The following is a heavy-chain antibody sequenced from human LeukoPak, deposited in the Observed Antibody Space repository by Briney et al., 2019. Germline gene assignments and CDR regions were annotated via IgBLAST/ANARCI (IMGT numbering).Heavy chain of an antibody. CDR3: ERENLGGSFDI. Sequence: ASVKVSCKASGGTFNSYAISWVRQAPGQGLEWMGWINPNSGGTNYAQKFQGRVTMTRDTSISTAYMELSRLRSDDTAVYYCERENLGGSFDIWGQGTMVTVSS. J-gene: IGHJ3*02. CDR2: INPNSGGT. V-gene: IGHV1-2*02. D-gene: IGHD1-26*01. CDR1: GGTFNSYA.